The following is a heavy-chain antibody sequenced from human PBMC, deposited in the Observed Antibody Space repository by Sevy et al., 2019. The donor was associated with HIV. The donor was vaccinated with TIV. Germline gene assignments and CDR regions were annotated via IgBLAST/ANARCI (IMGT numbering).Heavy chain of an antibody. D-gene: IGHD6-19*01. CDR2: IYTSGST. CDR3: ARDGQWLVLGFYYYYMDV. CDR1: GGSISSGSYY. J-gene: IGHJ6*03. Sequence: SETLSLTCTVSGGSISSGSYYWSWIRQPAGKGLEWIGRIYTSGSTNYNPSLKSRVTISVDTSKNQFSLKLSSVTAADTAVYYCARDGQWLVLGFYYYYMDVWGKGTTVTVSS. V-gene: IGHV4-61*02.